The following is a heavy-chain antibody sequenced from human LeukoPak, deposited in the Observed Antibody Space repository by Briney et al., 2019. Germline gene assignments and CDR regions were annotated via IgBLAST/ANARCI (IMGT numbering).Heavy chain of an antibody. CDR2: ISGSDGNT. J-gene: IGHJ4*02. CDR1: GFTFSSYV. D-gene: IGHD3-10*01. CDR3: AKDPYYYGSGSYYPIYYFDY. V-gene: IGHV3-23*01. Sequence: GGSLRLSCAASGFTFSSYVMSWVRQAPGKGLEWVSGISGSDGNTYYADSVKGRFTISRDNSKNTLCLQMNSLRAEDTAVYYCAKDPYYYGSGSYYPIYYFDYWGQGTLVTVSS.